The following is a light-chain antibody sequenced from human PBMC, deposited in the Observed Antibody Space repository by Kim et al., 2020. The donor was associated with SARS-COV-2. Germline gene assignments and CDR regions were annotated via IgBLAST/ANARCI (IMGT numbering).Light chain of an antibody. V-gene: IGLV3-21*01. CDR1: NIGSKS. CDR3: QVWDRSSDHPV. CDR2: YDS. Sequence: SYELTQPPSVSVAPGKTARITCGGNNIGSKSVHWYQQKPGQAPVLVIYYDSDRPSGIPERFSCSNSGNTATLTISRVEAGDEADYYCQVWDRSSDHPVFGGGTKLTVL. J-gene: IGLJ3*02.